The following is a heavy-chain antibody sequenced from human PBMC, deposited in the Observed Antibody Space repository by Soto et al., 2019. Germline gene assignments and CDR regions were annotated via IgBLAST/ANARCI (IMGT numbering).Heavy chain of an antibody. J-gene: IGHJ6*02. CDR1: GYSFATHS. CDR2: ISAYNGNT. D-gene: IGHD6-6*01. V-gene: IGHV1-18*01. CDR3: ARAGARTSSSYYYYSGMDV. Sequence: QVQLVQSGAEVKKPGASVKVSCKASGYSFATHSFSWVRQAPGQGLEWMGWISAYNGNTNYAQKFQGRVTMTTDTSTTTAYMELRGLTSDDSAVYYCARAGARTSSSYYYYSGMDVWGQGTTVTVSS.